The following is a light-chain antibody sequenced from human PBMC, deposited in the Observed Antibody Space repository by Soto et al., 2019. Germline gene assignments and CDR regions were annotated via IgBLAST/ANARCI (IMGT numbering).Light chain of an antibody. CDR2: DAS. J-gene: IGKJ5*01. CDR1: QTISRW. Sequence: DIQMNQSPSTLSVSVGDRVTITCRASQTISRWLAWYQQTPGXAPKLLIYDASTLESGVPSRVSGSGSETEFTLTISRLQPDDFATYFCHSRAFGQGTRLEIK. V-gene: IGKV1-5*01. CDR3: HSRA.